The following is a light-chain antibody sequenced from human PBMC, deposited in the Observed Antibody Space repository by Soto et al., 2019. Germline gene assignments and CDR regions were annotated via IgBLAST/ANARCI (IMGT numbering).Light chain of an antibody. Sequence: EIVLTQSPGTLSLSPGERATLSCRASQSVNLNLAWYQQKPGQPPRLLLYGASTRATGIPVRFRGSGSGTEFTLTISSLQSEDSAVYYCHQYNSWPRGTFGPGTKVEIK. CDR3: HQYNSWPRGT. V-gene: IGKV3-15*01. CDR1: QSVNLN. J-gene: IGKJ3*01. CDR2: GAS.